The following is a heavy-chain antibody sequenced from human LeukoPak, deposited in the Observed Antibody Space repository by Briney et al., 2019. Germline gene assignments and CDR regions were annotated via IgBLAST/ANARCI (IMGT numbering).Heavy chain of an antibody. Sequence: GGSLRLSCAASGFTLSRYAMTWVRQAPGKGLDWVAAIGGSGGSTYYADSVKGRFTVSRDDSKNTLYLQMNSLRAEDTAVYYCAKDERFGEFPLGTFDCWGQGTLVTVSS. J-gene: IGHJ4*02. CDR2: IGGSGGST. D-gene: IGHD3-10*01. CDR1: GFTLSRYA. CDR3: AKDERFGEFPLGTFDC. V-gene: IGHV3-23*01.